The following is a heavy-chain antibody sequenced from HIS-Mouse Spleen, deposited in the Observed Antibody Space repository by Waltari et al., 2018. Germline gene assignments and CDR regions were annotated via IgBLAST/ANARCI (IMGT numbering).Heavy chain of an antibody. CDR1: GFIFRTYG. V-gene: IGHV3-30*03. CDR2: ISYDGSNK. Sequence: QVQLVESGGGVVQPGRSLRLSWAASGFIFRTYGMHWVRQAPGKGLEWVAVISYDGSNKYYADSVKGRFTISRDNSKNTLYLQMNSLRAEDTAVYYCEGVYGSGSYYFDYWGQGTLVTVSS. J-gene: IGHJ4*02. CDR3: EGVYGSGSYYFDY. D-gene: IGHD3-10*01.